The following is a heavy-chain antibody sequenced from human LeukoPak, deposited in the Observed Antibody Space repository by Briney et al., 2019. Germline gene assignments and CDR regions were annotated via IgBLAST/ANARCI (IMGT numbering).Heavy chain of an antibody. CDR1: GGSISSYY. Sequence: SETLSLTCTVSGGSISSYYWSWIRQPPGKGLEWIGYIYYSGSTNYNPSLKSRVTISVDTSKNQFSLKLSPVTAADTAVYYCARGSIALYYFDYWGQGTLVTVSS. CDR3: ARGSIALYYFDY. V-gene: IGHV4-59*01. J-gene: IGHJ4*02. CDR2: IYYSGST. D-gene: IGHD6-6*01.